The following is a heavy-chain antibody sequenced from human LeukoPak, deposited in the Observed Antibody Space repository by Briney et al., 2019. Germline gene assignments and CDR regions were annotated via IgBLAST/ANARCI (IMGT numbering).Heavy chain of an antibody. J-gene: IGHJ4*02. V-gene: IGHV4-34*01. CDR1: GGSFSGSY. CDR2: INHSGST. D-gene: IGHD3-3*01. CDR3: ASHDFWSGNNDY. Sequence: SETLSLTCAVYGGSFSGSYWSWIRQPPGKGLEWIGEINHSGSTNYNPSLKSRVTISVDTSKNQFSLKLSSVTAADTAVYYCASHDFWSGNNDYWGQGTLVTVSS.